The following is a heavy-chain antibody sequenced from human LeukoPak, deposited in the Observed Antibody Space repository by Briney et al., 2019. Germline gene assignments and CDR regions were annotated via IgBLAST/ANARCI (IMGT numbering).Heavy chain of an antibody. V-gene: IGHV3-15*01. Sequence: GGSLRLSCVAPESIFNKGWISWVRQAPGKGLEWIATLTDYGTTAYAAPVKGRFTISRDDSQNTLYLQMNSLKTEDTGVYYCTWIPFHHWGQGTLVTVSS. CDR2: LTDYGTT. D-gene: IGHD5-12*01. CDR3: TWIPFHH. J-gene: IGHJ4*02. CDR1: ESIFNKGW.